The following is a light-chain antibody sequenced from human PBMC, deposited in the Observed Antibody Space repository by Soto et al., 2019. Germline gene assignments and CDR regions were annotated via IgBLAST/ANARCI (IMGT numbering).Light chain of an antibody. CDR3: QHYNSWPLT. J-gene: IGKJ4*01. V-gene: IGKV3-15*01. CDR1: HSVSNN. Sequence: ETVMTQSPASLSVSPGERDTLSCRASHSVSNNLAWYQQKPGQAPRLLIYHASTRAPGIPARFSGSGSGTELTLTISSLQSEDSAVYYCQHYNSWPLTFGGVTKVEIK. CDR2: HAS.